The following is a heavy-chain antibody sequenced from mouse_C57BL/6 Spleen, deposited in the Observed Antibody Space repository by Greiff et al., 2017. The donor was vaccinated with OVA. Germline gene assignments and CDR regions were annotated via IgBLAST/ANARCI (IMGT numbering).Heavy chain of an antibody. CDR1: GYTFTSYW. CDR2: IDPSDSYT. Sequence: QVQLQQSGAELVMPGASVNLSCKASGYTFTSYWLHWVKQRPGQGLEWIGEIDPSDSYTNYNQKFKGKSTFTVDKSSSTAYMQLSSLTSENSAVYYWAKKSTSHAMDYWGQGTSVTVSS. CDR3: AKKSTSHAMDY. J-gene: IGHJ4*01. V-gene: IGHV1-69*01.